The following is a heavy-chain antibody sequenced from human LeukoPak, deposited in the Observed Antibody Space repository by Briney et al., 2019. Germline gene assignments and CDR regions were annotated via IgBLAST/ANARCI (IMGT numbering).Heavy chain of an antibody. CDR3: ARGFGELLF. D-gene: IGHD3-10*01. J-gene: IGHJ4*02. Sequence: GGSLRLSCAAAGFTFSSYSMKWVRQAPGKGLEWVASISSRRSYIYYGDSVKGPFTISRDNAKNSLYLQMNSLRAEDTAVYYCARGFGELLFWGQGTLVTVSS. CDR2: ISSRRSYI. V-gene: IGHV3-21*01. CDR1: GFTFSSYS.